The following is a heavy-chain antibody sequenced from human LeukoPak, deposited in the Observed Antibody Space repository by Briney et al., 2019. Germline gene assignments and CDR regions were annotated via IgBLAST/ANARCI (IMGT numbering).Heavy chain of an antibody. V-gene: IGHV3-23*01. J-gene: IGHJ4*02. Sequence: PGGSLRLSCAASGFTFSSYGMSWVRQAPGKGLEWVSSFSGSGGGTYYADSVKGRFTISRDNSKNTLYLQMNSLRAEDTAVYYCARSGYNRFDYWGQGTLVTVSS. CDR2: FSGSGGGT. CDR3: ARSGYNRFDY. CDR1: GFTFSSYG. D-gene: IGHD5-24*01.